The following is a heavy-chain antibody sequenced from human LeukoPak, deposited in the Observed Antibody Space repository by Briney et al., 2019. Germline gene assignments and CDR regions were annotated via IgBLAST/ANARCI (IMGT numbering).Heavy chain of an antibody. V-gene: IGHV3-33*01. D-gene: IGHD1-7*01. CDR1: GFTFNSYD. J-gene: IGHJ4*02. Sequence: PGGSLRLSCAASGFTFNSYDMHWIRQAPGKGLEWVALIWYDGSNKYYPDSVKGRFTISRDNSKNTLYLQMNSLRAEDTAVYYCARGPYNWNYPRGFLDYWGQGTLVTVSS. CDR3: ARGPYNWNYPRGFLDY. CDR2: IWYDGSNK.